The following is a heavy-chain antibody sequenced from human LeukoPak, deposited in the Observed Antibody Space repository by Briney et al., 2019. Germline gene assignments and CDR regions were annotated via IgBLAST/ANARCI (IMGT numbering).Heavy chain of an antibody. CDR3: ARGYSGYEAPDY. J-gene: IGHJ4*02. CDR2: INSDGSRT. CDR1: GITFSSYW. Sequence: GGSLRLSCTASGITFSSYWMHWVRQTPGRGLVWVSRINSDGSRTSYVDSVKGRFTISRDNAKNTLYLQMNSLRDEDTAVYYCARGYSGYEAPDYWGQGTLVTASS. D-gene: IGHD5-12*01. V-gene: IGHV3-74*01.